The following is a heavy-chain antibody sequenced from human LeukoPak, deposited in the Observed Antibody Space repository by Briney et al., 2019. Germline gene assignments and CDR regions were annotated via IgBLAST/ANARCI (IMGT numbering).Heavy chain of an antibody. CDR3: ATLGGGSYPPFDY. V-gene: IGHV4-31*03. CDR1: GGSISSGGYY. Sequence: SETLSLTCTVSGGSISSGGYYWSWIRQHPGKGLEWIGYIYYSGTTYYNPSLKSRVSISLDTSKNQFSLKLSSVTAADTAVYYCATLGGGSYPPFDYWGQGTLVTVSS. CDR2: IYYSGTT. J-gene: IGHJ4*02. D-gene: IGHD1-26*01.